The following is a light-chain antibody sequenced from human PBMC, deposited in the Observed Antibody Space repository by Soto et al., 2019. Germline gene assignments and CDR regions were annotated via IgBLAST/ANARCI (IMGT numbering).Light chain of an antibody. CDR1: SSDVGGYNY. CDR3: SSYAGSKNFAV. J-gene: IGLJ1*01. CDR2: EVT. V-gene: IGLV2-8*01. Sequence: QSALTQPPSASGSPGQSVTISCTGTSSDVGGYNYVSWYQQHPGKAPKLMIFEVTKRPSGVSDRFSGSMSDNTASLTVSGLHSEDESDYYCSSYAGSKNFAVVGTGTKLAVL.